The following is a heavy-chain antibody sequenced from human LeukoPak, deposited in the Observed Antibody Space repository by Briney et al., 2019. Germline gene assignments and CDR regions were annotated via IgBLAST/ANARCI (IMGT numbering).Heavy chain of an antibody. CDR1: GGTFSSYA. J-gene: IGHJ6*02. CDR3: ARARRSGYSYSYYYYYGMDV. D-gene: IGHD5-18*01. Sequence: ASVKVSCKASGGTFSSYAISWVRQAPGQGLGWMGRIIPILGIANYAQKFQGRVTITADKSTSTAYMELSSLRSEDTAVYYCARARRSGYSYSYYYYYGMDVWGQGTTVTVSS. V-gene: IGHV1-69*04. CDR2: IIPILGIA.